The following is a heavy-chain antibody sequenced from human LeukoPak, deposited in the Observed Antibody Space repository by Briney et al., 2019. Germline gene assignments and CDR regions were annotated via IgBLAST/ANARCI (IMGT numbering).Heavy chain of an antibody. CDR2: IYYSGST. Sequence: PSGTLSLTCTVSGGSITGSFWSWVRQPPGKGLEWIGYIYYSGSTNYNPSLKSRVTISVDTSKNQFSLKLSSVTAADTAVYYCARVRGLDAFDIWGQGTMVTVSS. J-gene: IGHJ3*02. CDR3: ARVRGLDAFDI. V-gene: IGHV4-59*01. CDR1: GGSITGSF. D-gene: IGHD3/OR15-3a*01.